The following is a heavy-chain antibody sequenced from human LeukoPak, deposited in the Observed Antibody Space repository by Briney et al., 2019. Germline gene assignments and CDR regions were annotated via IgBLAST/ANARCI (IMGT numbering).Heavy chain of an antibody. Sequence: GESLKISCQGSGYRFTSYWIGWVRQLPGKGLEWMGIIYPGDSDTRYSPSFQGQVTISADKSISTAYLQWSSLKASDTAMYYCASAYAGEYSSSPNDAFDIWGQGTMVTVSS. D-gene: IGHD6-6*01. CDR2: IYPGDSDT. V-gene: IGHV5-51*01. J-gene: IGHJ3*02. CDR3: ASAYAGEYSSSPNDAFDI. CDR1: GYRFTSYW.